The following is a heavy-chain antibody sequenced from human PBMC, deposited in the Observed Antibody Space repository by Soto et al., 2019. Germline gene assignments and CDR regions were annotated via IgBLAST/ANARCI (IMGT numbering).Heavy chain of an antibody. CDR2: IIPIFGTA. CDR1: GGTFSIYA. Sequence: GASVKVSCKASGGTFSIYAISCVLQSPLQWLDWMGGIIPIFGTANYAQKFQGRVTITADESTSTAYMELSSLRSEDTAVYYCAISFGVVAATNYYYYGMDVWGQGTTVTVSS. D-gene: IGHD2-15*01. CDR3: AISFGVVAATNYYYYGMDV. J-gene: IGHJ6*02. V-gene: IGHV1-69*13.